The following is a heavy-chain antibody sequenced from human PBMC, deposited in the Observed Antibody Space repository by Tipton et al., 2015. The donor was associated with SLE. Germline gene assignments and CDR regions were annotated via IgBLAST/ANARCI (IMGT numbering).Heavy chain of an antibody. CDR3: ARGRTRRNDAYDI. V-gene: IGHV1-46*01. CDR1: GYTFTDYF. Sequence: QVQLVQSGAEVKKPGASVKVSCKPSGYTFTDYFMHWVRQAPGQGLEWMGVINPSGGSTNYAQKFQGRVTMTTDTSTNTAYMELRSLRSDDTAVYYCARGRTRRNDAYDIWGQGTLVTVSS. D-gene: IGHD1-1*01. CDR2: INPSGGST. J-gene: IGHJ3*02.